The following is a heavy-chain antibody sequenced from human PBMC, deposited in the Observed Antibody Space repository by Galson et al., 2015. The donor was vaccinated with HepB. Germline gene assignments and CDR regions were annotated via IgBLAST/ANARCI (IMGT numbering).Heavy chain of an antibody. V-gene: IGHV1-3*04. CDR3: ARGSEYLDS. CDR1: VYTFTTTA. D-gene: IGHD6-19*01. J-gene: IGHJ4*02. CDR2: INTGNAIT. Sequence: SVKVSCKASVYTFTTTALHWVRQAPGQRLEWMGWINTGNAITMYSQKFQDRVTITRDTSAIAAYLELNSLTSEDTAVYFCARGSEYLDSWGQGTLVTVSS.